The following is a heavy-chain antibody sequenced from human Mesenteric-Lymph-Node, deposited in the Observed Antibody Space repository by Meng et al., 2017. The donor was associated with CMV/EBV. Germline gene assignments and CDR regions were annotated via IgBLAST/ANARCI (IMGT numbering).Heavy chain of an antibody. Sequence: SETLSLTCTVSGGSISSSSYYWGWIRQPPGKGLEWIGSIYYSGSTYYNPSLKSRVTISVDTSKNQFSLKLTSVTAADTALYYCARQRDRYYYYDMDVWGQGTTVTVSS. CDR1: GGSISSSSYY. CDR3: ARQRDRYYYYDMDV. J-gene: IGHJ6*02. V-gene: IGHV4-39*01. CDR2: IYYSGST.